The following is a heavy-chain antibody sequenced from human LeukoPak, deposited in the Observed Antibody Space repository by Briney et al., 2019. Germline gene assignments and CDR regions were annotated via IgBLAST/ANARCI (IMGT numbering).Heavy chain of an antibody. Sequence: GASVKVSCKASGYTFTSYGISWVRQAPGQGLEWMGWISAYNGNTNYAQKLQGRVTMTTDTSTSTAYMELRSLRSDDTAVYYCARDDDILTGYSSNWFDPWGQGTLVTVSS. D-gene: IGHD3-9*01. CDR3: ARDDDILTGYSSNWFDP. CDR2: ISAYNGNT. V-gene: IGHV1-18*01. CDR1: GYTFTSYG. J-gene: IGHJ5*02.